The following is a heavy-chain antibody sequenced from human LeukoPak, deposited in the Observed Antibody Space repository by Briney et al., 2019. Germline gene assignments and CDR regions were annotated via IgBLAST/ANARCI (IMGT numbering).Heavy chain of an antibody. D-gene: IGHD3-16*01. CDR1: GFTVSSNY. CDR3: ANTAGEGDYFDY. J-gene: IGHJ4*02. Sequence: PGGSLRLSCAASGFTVSSNYMSWVRQAPGKGLEWVSVIYSGGSTYYADSVKGRFTISRDNSKNTLCLQMDSLRAEDTAVYYCANTAGEGDYFDYWGQGTLVTVSS. V-gene: IGHV3-53*01. CDR2: IYSGGST.